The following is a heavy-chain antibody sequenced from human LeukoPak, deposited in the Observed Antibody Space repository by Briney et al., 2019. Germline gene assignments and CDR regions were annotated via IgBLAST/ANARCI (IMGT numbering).Heavy chain of an antibody. CDR2: INGNGGSR. V-gene: IGHV3-20*04. CDR1: GFIFEEYG. Sequence: PGGSLRLSCVASGFIFEEYGMTWVRQAPGKGLEWVSGINGNGGSRGYAASVKGRFTISRDNANNSLYLQMNSLRAEDTALYYCARRSSFHNYWGQGTLVTVSS. D-gene: IGHD6-6*01. CDR3: ARRSSFHNY. J-gene: IGHJ4*02.